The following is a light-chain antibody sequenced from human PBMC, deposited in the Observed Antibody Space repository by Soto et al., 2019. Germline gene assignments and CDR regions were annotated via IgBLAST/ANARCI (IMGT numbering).Light chain of an antibody. CDR1: SGDVGNYNY. CDR2: EVS. J-gene: IGLJ1*01. Sequence: QSVLTQPASVSGSPGQSITISCIGTSGDVGNYNYVSWYQQHPGKVPKLMIYEVSNRPPGVSHRFSGSKSGNTASLTISGLQAEDEADYYCSSYTTSSTYVFGTGTKVTVL. CDR3: SSYTTSSTYV. V-gene: IGLV2-14*01.